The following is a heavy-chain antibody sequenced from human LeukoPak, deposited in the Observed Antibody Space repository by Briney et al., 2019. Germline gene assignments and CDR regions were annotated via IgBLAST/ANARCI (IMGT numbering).Heavy chain of an antibody. CDR3: ARDVGGYGDYIGQL. CDR1: GGSLRSYA. D-gene: IGHD4-17*01. CDR2: IIPIFGTA. J-gene: IGHJ1*01. Sequence: SVKVSCKDSGGSLRSYAISWVRQAPGQGLEWMGGIIPIFGTANYAQKFQGRVTITADKSTSTAYMELSSLSSEDTAVYYCARDVGGYGDYIGQLWGQGTLVTVSS. V-gene: IGHV1-69*06.